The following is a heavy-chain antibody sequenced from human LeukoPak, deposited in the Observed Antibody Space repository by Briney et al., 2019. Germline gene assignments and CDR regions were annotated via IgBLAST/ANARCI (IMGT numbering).Heavy chain of an antibody. Sequence: ASVKVSCKASGGTFSSYAISWVRQAPGQGLEWMGIINPSGGSTSYAQKFQGRVTMTRDTSTSTVYMELSSLRSEGTAVYYCARDREYQLLSRLNWFDPWGQGTLVTVSS. J-gene: IGHJ5*02. CDR2: INPSGGST. V-gene: IGHV1-46*01. CDR3: ARDREYQLLSRLNWFDP. CDR1: GGTFSSYA. D-gene: IGHD2-2*01.